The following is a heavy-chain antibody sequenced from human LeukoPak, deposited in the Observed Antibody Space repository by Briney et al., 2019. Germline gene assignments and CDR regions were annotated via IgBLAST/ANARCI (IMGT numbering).Heavy chain of an antibody. Sequence: GGSLRLSCAASGFTFSDHYMSWIRQTPGKGLEWVSRISRDTESVKGRFTISRDNTKNSLYLQMNSLRVGDTAVYYCARDPDTSSKVDYWGQGTLVTVSS. CDR1: GFTFSDHY. CDR2: IS. CDR3: ARDPDTSSKVDY. V-gene: IGHV3-11*01. J-gene: IGHJ4*02. D-gene: IGHD6-6*01.